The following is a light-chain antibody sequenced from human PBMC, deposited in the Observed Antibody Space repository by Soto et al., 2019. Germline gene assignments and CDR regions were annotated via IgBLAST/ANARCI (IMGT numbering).Light chain of an antibody. CDR3: QQYVSIPPWVT. CDR2: GAS. J-gene: IGKJ3*01. CDR1: QSVSSSY. Sequence: EIVLTQSPGTLSLSPGERATLSCRASQSVSSSYLAWYQQKPGQAPRLLIYGASSRATGIPDRFSGSGSGRHVTRTIRRQEPEEGAAHSCQQYVSIPPWVTVGPGTKVDIK. V-gene: IGKV3-20*01.